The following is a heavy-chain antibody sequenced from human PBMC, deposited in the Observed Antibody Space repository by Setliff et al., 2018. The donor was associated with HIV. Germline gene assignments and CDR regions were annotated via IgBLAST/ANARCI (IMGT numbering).Heavy chain of an antibody. Sequence: GESLKISCQGSGYNFTNYWIGWVRQMPGKGLEWMGNIHPRDSDTRYSPSFQGQVTLSVDKSISTAYLQWSSLKASDTAMYYCVRHVSSSAVFDPWGQGTLVTVSS. CDR2: IHPRDSDT. J-gene: IGHJ5*02. V-gene: IGHV5-51*01. CDR3: VRHVSSSAVFDP. CDR1: GYNFTNYW. D-gene: IGHD3-10*01.